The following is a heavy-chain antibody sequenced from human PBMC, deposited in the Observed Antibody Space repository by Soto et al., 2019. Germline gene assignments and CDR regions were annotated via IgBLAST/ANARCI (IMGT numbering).Heavy chain of an antibody. CDR3: ASHKLGYCSGGSCDHYYFDS. Sequence: QLQLQESGPGLVKPSETLSLTCTVSGGSISSSSYYWGWIRQPPGKGLEWIGSIYYSGSTYYNPSLKRRVTLSVDTSKNQFSLKLSSVTAADTAVYYCASHKLGYCSGGSCDHYYFDSWGQGTLVTVSS. V-gene: IGHV4-39*01. CDR2: IYYSGST. D-gene: IGHD2-15*01. CDR1: GGSISSSSYY. J-gene: IGHJ4*02.